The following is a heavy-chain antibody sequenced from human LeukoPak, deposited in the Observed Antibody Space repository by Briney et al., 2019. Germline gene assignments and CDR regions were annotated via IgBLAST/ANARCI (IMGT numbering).Heavy chain of an antibody. CDR2: ISGGGITT. CDR3: PRQSYASGWNPFDY. CDR1: GFTFRTYA. V-gene: IGHV3-23*01. D-gene: IGHD6-19*01. J-gene: IGHJ4*02. Sequence: GGSLRLSCAASGFTFRTYAMSWVRQAPGKGLEWVSTISGGGITTYYADSAKGRFTISRDNSKNTMFLQMNSLRADDTAVYYCPRQSYASGWNPFDYWGQGILVTVSS.